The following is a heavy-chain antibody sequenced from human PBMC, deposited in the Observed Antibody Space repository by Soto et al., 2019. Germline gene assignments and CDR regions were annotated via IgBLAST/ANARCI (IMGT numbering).Heavy chain of an antibody. CDR3: ARRWGYDAFDI. D-gene: IGHD3-16*01. CDR2: IWYDGSNK. J-gene: IGHJ3*02. V-gene: IGHV3-33*01. Sequence: GGSLRLSCAASGFTFSTYGMHWVRQAPGKGLEWVAVIWYDGSNKYYADSVKGRFTISRDNSKNTLYLQMNSLRVEDTAVYYCARRWGYDAFDIWGQGTMVTVSS. CDR1: GFTFSTYG.